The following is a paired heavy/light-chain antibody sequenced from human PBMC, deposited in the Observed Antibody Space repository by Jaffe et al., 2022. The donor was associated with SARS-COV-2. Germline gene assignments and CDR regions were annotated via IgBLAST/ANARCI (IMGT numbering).Light chain of an antibody. CDR1: SSDVGGYNY. CDR3: GSYTTTKSWV. Sequence: QSALTQPASVSGSPGQSITISCTGTSSDVGGYNYVSWYQQYSGKAPKLMIYQVSNRPSGVPDRFSGSKSGNTASLTVSGLQAEDEADYYCGSYTTTKSWVFGGGTKLTVL. J-gene: IGLJ3*02. CDR2: QVS. V-gene: IGLV2-14*01.
Heavy chain of an antibody. CDR1: GGSISSGGYY. J-gene: IGHJ6*02. CDR3: AREMYLSGISGHYGMDV. V-gene: IGHV4-31*03. D-gene: IGHD3-10*01. CDR2: IYHSGST. Sequence: QVQLQESGPGLVRPSQTLSLTCTVSGGSISSGGYYWSWIRQHPGKGLEWIGYIYHSGSTYYNPSLNSRITISVDTSKNQFSLKLASVTAADTAVYYCAREMYLSGISGHYGMDVWGQGTTVTVSS.